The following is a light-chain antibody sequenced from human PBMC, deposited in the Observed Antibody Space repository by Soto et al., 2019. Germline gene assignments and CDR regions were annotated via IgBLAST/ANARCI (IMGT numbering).Light chain of an antibody. Sequence: SVLTQPASVSGSPGQAITLFNNKTSSDVGGYNYVSWYQHHPGKAPKLMIFDVSNRPSGVSNRFSGSKSGNTASLTISGLQPEDEADYYCSSYTTSNTRQIVFGTGTKVTVL. J-gene: IGLJ1*01. CDR2: DVS. V-gene: IGLV2-14*03. CDR3: SSYTTSNTRQIV. CDR1: SSDVGGYNY.